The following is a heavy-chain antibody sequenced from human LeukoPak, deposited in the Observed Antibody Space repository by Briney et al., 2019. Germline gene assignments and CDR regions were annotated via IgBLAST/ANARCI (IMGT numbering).Heavy chain of an antibody. CDR3: ASDSYSPEYFQH. CDR2: ISDSAGTT. Sequence: GGSLRLSCTASGFTFSRYDMSWVRQAPGKGLEWVSGISDSAGTTYHADSVKGRFSISRDNSKNTLYLQMNSLRAEDTAVYYCASDSYSPEYFQHWGQGTLVTVSS. D-gene: IGHD2-21*02. CDR1: GFTFSRYD. V-gene: IGHV3-23*01. J-gene: IGHJ1*01.